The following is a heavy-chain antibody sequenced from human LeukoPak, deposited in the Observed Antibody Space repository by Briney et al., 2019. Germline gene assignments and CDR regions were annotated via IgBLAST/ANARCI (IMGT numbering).Heavy chain of an antibody. CDR2: IYHNGNT. CDR3: ARIEDVTRGYNHAYYFDY. Sequence: SETLSLTCTVSGYSISSGYYWGWIRQPPGKGLEWIGSIYHNGNTYYNPSLKSRVTMSIDTSKKQFSLKLRTATAADTAVYYCARIEDVTRGYNHAYYFDYWGQGTLVTVSS. V-gene: IGHV4-38-2*02. D-gene: IGHD5-18*01. J-gene: IGHJ4*02. CDR1: GYSISSGYY.